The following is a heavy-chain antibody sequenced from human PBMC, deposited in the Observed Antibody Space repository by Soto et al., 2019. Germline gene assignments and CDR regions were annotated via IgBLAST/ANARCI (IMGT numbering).Heavy chain of an antibody. J-gene: IGHJ5*02. CDR2: INPNSGGT. CDR3: ARDSSYYYDSSGYYPNWFDP. Sequence: ASVKVSCKASGYTFTGYYMHWVRQAPGQGLEWMGWINPNSGGTNYAQKFQGWVTMTRDTSISTAYMELSRLRSDDTAVYYCARDSSYYYDSSGYYPNWFDPWGQGTLVTVSS. D-gene: IGHD3-22*01. CDR1: GYTFTGYY. V-gene: IGHV1-2*04.